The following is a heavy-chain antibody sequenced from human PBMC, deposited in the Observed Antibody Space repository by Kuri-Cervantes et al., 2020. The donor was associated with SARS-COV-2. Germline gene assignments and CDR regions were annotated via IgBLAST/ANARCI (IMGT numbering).Heavy chain of an antibody. CDR2: INHSGST. V-gene: IGHV4-34*01. CDR3: ARGQVVAVPAATPGGGFDP. CDR1: GGSFSGYY. D-gene: IGHD2-2*01. J-gene: IGHJ5*02. Sequence: SETLSLTCAVYGGSFSGYYWSWIRQPPGKGLEWMGEINHSGSTNYNPSLKSRVTISVDTSKNQFSLKLSSVTAADTAVYYCARGQVVAVPAATPGGGFDPWGQGTLVTVSS.